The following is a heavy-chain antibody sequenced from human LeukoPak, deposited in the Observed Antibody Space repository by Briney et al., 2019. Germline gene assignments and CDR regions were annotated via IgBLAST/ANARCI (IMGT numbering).Heavy chain of an antibody. J-gene: IGHJ4*02. CDR1: GFIFSTYG. CDR3: AKDLMTYYYGSGLVP. V-gene: IGHV3-30*18. Sequence: SGGSLRLSCAASGFIFSTYGMHWVRQAPGKGLEWVAVISYDGNDKYYADSVKGRFTISRDNSKDTLHLQMNSLRVEDTAVYYCAKDLMTYYYGSGLVPWGQGTLVTVSS. CDR2: ISYDGNDK. D-gene: IGHD3-10*01.